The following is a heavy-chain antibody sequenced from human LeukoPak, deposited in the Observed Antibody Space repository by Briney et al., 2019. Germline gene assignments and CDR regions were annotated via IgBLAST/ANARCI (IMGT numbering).Heavy chain of an antibody. Sequence: ASVKVSCKASGYTYTTYGITWVRQAPGQGLEWMGWISAYSGNTNCAQKHQGRGTMTTDTSTSTAYMELRSLRSDDKAVYYGARRDYPFDYWGQGTLVTVSS. D-gene: IGHD4-11*01. CDR1: GYTYTTYG. V-gene: IGHV1-18*01. CDR2: ISAYSGNT. J-gene: IGHJ4*02. CDR3: ARRDYPFDY.